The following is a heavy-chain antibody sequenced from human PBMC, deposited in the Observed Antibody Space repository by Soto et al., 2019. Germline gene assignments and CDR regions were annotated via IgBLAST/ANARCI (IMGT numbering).Heavy chain of an antibody. CDR1: GGSISSDY. CDR2: IYYSGST. V-gene: IGHV4-59*08. CDR3: ARRSYYGSGSIFDY. J-gene: IGHJ4*02. D-gene: IGHD3-10*01. Sequence: SDTLSLTCTVSGGSISSDYWSWIRQPPGKGLEWIGYIYYSGSTNYNPSLKSRVTISVDTSKNQFSLKVSSVTAADTAVYYCARRSYYGSGSIFDYWGQGTQVTVSS.